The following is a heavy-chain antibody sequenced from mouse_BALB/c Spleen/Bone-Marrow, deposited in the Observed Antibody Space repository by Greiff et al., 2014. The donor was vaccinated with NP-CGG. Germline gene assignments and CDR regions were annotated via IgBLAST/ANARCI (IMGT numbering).Heavy chain of an antibody. J-gene: IGHJ3*01. D-gene: IGHD2-4*01. CDR1: GFTFSNYW. CDR3: TRPTMITWFAY. Sequence: DVKLVESGGGLVQPGGSMKLSCVASGFTFSNYWMNWVSQSPEKGLEWVAAIRLNSNNYATHYAESVKGRFSISRDDSKSSVYLQKNNLRDEATSIYYCTRPTMITWFAYWGQGTLVTVSA. V-gene: IGHV6-6*02. CDR2: IRLNSNNYAT.